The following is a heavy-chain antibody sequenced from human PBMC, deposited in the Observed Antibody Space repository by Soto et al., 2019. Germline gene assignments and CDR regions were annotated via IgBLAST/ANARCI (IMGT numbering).Heavy chain of an antibody. CDR1: GGSFSGYY. CDR3: ARAYCSSTSCYYYMDV. J-gene: IGHJ6*03. Sequence: QVQLQQWGAGLLRPSETLSLTCAVYGGSFSGYYWSWIRQPPGKGLEWIGEINHSGSINYNPSLKSRVTISVDTSKNQFSLKLSSVTAADTAVYYCARAYCSSTSCYYYMDVWGKGTTVTVSS. V-gene: IGHV4-34*01. CDR2: INHSGSI. D-gene: IGHD2-2*01.